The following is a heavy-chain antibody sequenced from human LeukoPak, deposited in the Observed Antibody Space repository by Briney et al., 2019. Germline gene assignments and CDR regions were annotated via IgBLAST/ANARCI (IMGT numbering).Heavy chain of an antibody. Sequence: GGSLRLSCAASGFTFSIYWVHWVRQAPGKGLVWVSSINSDGSSTSYADSVKGRFTISRDNAKNTLYLQMNTLRAEDTAVYYCAVYCSGGSCYSHDAFDIWGQGTTVTVSS. D-gene: IGHD2-15*01. V-gene: IGHV3-74*01. CDR2: INSDGSST. CDR3: AVYCSGGSCYSHDAFDI. J-gene: IGHJ3*02. CDR1: GFTFSIYW.